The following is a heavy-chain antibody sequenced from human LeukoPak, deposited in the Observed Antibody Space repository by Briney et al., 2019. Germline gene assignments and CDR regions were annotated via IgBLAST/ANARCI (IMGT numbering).Heavy chain of an antibody. D-gene: IGHD3-22*01. CDR2: ILQSGST. J-gene: IGHJ4*02. Sequence: SETLSLTCTVSGYSISSGYSWGWIRQPPGKGREWIGSILQSGSTYYNPSLKSRVTISVDTSKTQFSLKLSSVTAADTAVYYSARVAHSVEGSMKAVFIHYFDYWGQGSLVTVSS. CDR3: ARVAHSVEGSMKAVFIHYFDY. CDR1: GYSISSGYS. V-gene: IGHV4-38-2*02.